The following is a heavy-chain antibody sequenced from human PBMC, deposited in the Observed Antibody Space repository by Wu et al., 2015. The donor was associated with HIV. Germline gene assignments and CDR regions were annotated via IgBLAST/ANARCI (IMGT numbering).Heavy chain of an antibody. Sequence: QVQLVQSGAEVKKPGSSVKVSCKASGGTFSSYAISWVRQAPGQGLEWMGRIIPIFGTASYAQKFQGRVTITADESTSTAYMELSSLRSEDTAVYYCARDRAWIQQPWAGREFFDYWGQGTLVTGLL. CDR2: IIPIFGTA. V-gene: IGHV1-69*13. CDR1: GGTFSSYA. J-gene: IGHJ4*02. D-gene: IGHD5-18*01. CDR3: ARDRAWIQQPWAGREFFDY.